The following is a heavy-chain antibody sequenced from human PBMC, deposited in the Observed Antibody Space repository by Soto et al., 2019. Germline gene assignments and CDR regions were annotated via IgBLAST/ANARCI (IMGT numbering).Heavy chain of an antibody. Sequence: QVQLQESGPGLVKPSETLSLTCTVSGGSISSYYWSWIRQPPGKGLEWIGYIYYSGSTNYNPSLKSRVTISVDTSKNQFSLKLSSVTAADTAVYYCAGRAARPRYFDLWGRGTLVTVSS. D-gene: IGHD6-6*01. V-gene: IGHV4-59*01. J-gene: IGHJ2*01. CDR3: AGRAARPRYFDL. CDR2: IYYSGST. CDR1: GGSISSYY.